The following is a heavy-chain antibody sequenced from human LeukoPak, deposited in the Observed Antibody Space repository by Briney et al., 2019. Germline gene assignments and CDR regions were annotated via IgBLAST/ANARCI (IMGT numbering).Heavy chain of an antibody. J-gene: IGHJ6*04. Sequence: SGTLSLTCAVYGGSFSGYYWSWIRQPPGKGLEWIAEINDSGRTTHNPPLKSRVTISADTSKNQFSLKLSSVAAADTAEYYCARGRLSKLRRRINTAMADYYYYGMDVWGKGTTVTVSS. CDR1: GGSFSGYY. D-gene: IGHD5-18*01. CDR2: INDSGRT. CDR3: ARGRLSKLRRRINTAMADYYYYGMDV. V-gene: IGHV4-34*01.